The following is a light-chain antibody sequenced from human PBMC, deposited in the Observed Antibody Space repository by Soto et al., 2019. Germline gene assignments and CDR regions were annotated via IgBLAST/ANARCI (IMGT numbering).Light chain of an antibody. CDR1: QSISSN. Sequence: EIVLTQSPATLSVSPGERATLSCRASQSISSNLAWYQQKPGQAPRLLIYGASTRATGIPATFSGSGSGTEFTITISSLQSVDFAVYYCQQDNNWPFTFGRGTKVDIK. CDR3: QQDNNWPFT. J-gene: IGKJ3*01. CDR2: GAS. V-gene: IGKV3-15*01.